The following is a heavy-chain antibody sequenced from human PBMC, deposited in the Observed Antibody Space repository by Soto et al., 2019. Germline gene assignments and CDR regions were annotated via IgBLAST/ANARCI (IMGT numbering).Heavy chain of an antibody. V-gene: IGHV3-7*01. CDR2: IKQDGSEK. D-gene: IGHD3-3*01. CDR1: GFTFSSYW. J-gene: IGHJ5*02. CDR3: ARDRGQYDFWSYPLTGSWFDP. Sequence: EVQLVESGGGLVQPGGSLRLSCAASGFTFSSYWMSWVRQAPGKGLEWVANIKQDGSEKYYVDSVKGRFTISRDNAKNSLYLQMNSLRAEDTAVYYCARDRGQYDFWSYPLTGSWFDPWGQGTLVTVSS.